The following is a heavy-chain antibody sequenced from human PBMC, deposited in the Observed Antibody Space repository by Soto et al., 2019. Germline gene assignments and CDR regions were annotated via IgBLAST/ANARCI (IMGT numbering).Heavy chain of an antibody. V-gene: IGHV1-46*01. CDR1: GYTFTHYY. CDR2: INPGGGYT. D-gene: IGHD3-22*01. J-gene: IGHJ4*02. Sequence: ASVKVSCKTSGYTFTHYYMHWVRLAPGQGLEWMGVINPGGGYTTYAQKFQGRVTMTRDTSTSTVYMELCSLKSEDTAVYYCGREYFDSRGTPPGDWGQGTLVTVSS. CDR3: GREYFDSRGTPPGD.